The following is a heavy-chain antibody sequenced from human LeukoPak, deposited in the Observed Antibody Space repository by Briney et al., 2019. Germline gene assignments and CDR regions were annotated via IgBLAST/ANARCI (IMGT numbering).Heavy chain of an antibody. V-gene: IGHV1-2*02. J-gene: IGHJ5*02. CDR2: ISPNSDDT. CDR3: ARDRCSSTSCYRKNWFDP. D-gene: IGHD2-2*02. CDR1: GYTFTGYY. Sequence: ASVKVSCKASGYTFTGYYLHWVRQAPGQGLEWMGWISPNSDDTNYAQKFRGRVNMTRDTSISTAYMELSRLRSDDTAVYYCARDRCSSTSCYRKNWFDPWGQGTLVTVSS.